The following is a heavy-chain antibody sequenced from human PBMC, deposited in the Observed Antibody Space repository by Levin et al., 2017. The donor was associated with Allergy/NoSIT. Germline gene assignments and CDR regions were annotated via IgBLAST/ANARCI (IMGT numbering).Heavy chain of an antibody. Sequence: KISCKASGGTFSSYAISWVRQAPGQGLEWMGRIIPILGIANYAQKFQGRVTITADKSTSTAYMELSSLRSEDTAVYYCARDGITTAFDIWGQGTMVTVSS. CDR1: GGTFSSYA. CDR3: ARDGITTAFDI. CDR2: IIPILGIA. D-gene: IGHD3-3*01. V-gene: IGHV1-69*04. J-gene: IGHJ3*02.